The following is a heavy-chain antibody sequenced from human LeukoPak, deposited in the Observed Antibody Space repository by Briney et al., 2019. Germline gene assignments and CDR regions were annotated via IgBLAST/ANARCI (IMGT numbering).Heavy chain of an antibody. CDR1: GFTVSSNY. V-gene: IGHV3-53*01. CDR3: ARDFAPYGDYVLGY. Sequence: PGGSLRLSCAASGFTVSSNYMGWVRQAPGKGLEWVSIIYSDGRTYYADSVRGRFTISRDNSKNTLYLQMNSLRAEDTAVYYCARDFAPYGDYVLGYWGQGTLVTVSS. J-gene: IGHJ4*02. CDR2: IYSDGRT. D-gene: IGHD4-17*01.